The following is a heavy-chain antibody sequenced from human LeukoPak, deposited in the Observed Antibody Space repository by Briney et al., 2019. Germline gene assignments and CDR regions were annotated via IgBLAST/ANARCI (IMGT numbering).Heavy chain of an antibody. CDR3: AREYNVAFDI. CDR1: EFTFSNYW. CDR2: IDTDGTRT. J-gene: IGHJ3*02. Sequence: GGSLRLSCAASEFTFSNYWMDWVRQAPGKGLEWVSRIDTDGTRTTYADSVKGRFTISRDNAKNTLSLQMNSLRAEDTAVYYCAREYNVAFDIRGQRTMVTVSS. D-gene: IGHD1-1*01. V-gene: IGHV3-74*03.